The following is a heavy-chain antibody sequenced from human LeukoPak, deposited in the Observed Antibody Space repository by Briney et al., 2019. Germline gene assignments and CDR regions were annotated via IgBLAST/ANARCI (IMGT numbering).Heavy chain of an antibody. CDR2: ISGGDTST. J-gene: IGHJ4*02. Sequence: GGSLILSCAASGFIFSSYAMNWVRQAPGKGLEWVSTISGGDTSTFYADSVKGRFTISRDNSKNTLYLQMNNLRAEDTAVYYCAKNLNGGNTHSDYWGQGTLVTVSS. V-gene: IGHV3-23*01. CDR3: AKNLNGGNTHSDY. D-gene: IGHD4-23*01. CDR1: GFIFSSYA.